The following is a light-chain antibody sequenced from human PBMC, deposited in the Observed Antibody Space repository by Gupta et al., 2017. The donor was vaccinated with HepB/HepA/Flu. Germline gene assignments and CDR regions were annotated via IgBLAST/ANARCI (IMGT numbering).Light chain of an antibody. CDR1: SSDVGSYNL. V-gene: IGLV2-23*02. CDR3: CSFAGSSTVI. CDR2: EVT. Sequence: QSALTQPASVSGSPGQSITISCTATSSDVGSYNLVSWYQHHPGKAPKLMIYEVTQRPSGVSNRFSGSKSGNTASLTISGLQAEDEADYYCCSFAGSSTVIFGGGTKVTVL. J-gene: IGLJ2*01.